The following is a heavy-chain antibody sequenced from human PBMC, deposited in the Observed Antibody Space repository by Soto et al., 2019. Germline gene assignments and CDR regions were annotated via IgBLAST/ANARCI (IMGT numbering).Heavy chain of an antibody. CDR1: GGTFSSYA. CDR3: ARENYDFWSGNHVAFDI. Sequence: GASVKVSCKASGGTFSSYAISWVRQAPGQGLEWMGIINPSGGSTSYAQKFQGRVTMTRDTSTSTVYMELSSLRSEDTAVYYCARENYDFWSGNHVAFDIRGQGTMVTVSS. J-gene: IGHJ3*02. V-gene: IGHV1-46*01. D-gene: IGHD3-3*01. CDR2: INPSGGST.